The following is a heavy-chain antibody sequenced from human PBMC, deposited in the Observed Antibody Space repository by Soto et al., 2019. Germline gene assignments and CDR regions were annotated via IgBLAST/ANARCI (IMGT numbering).Heavy chain of an antibody. CDR1: GFTFSSYG. V-gene: IGHV3-74*01. J-gene: IGHJ3*02. Sequence: GGSLRLPCAASGFTFSSYGMHWVRQATGKGLVWVSRINSDGSSTSYADSVKGRFTISRDNAKNTLYLQMNSLRAEDTAVYYCARVIQYYYDSSGYYPGAFDIWGQGPMVTVSS. CDR2: INSDGSST. CDR3: ARVIQYYYDSSGYYPGAFDI. D-gene: IGHD3-22*01.